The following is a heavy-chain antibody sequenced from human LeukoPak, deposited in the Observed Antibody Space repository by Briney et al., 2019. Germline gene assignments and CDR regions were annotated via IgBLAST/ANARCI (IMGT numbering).Heavy chain of an antibody. V-gene: IGHV3-33*01. D-gene: IGHD3-22*01. CDR3: ARVGYDSSGYYPLDY. Sequence: PGRSLRLSCAASGFTFSSYGMHWVRQAPGKGLEWVAVIWYDGSNKYYADSVKGRFTISRDNSKNTLYLQMNSLRAEDTAVYYCARVGYDSSGYYPLDYWGRGTLVTVSS. J-gene: IGHJ4*02. CDR2: IWYDGSNK. CDR1: GFTFSSYG.